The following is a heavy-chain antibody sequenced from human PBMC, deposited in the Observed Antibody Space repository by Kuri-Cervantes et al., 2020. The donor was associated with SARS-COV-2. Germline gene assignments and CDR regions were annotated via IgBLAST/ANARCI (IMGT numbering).Heavy chain of an antibody. V-gene: IGHV4-61*08. Sequence: GSLRLSCTVSGGSISSGDYYWSWIRQPPGKGLEWIGYIYYSGSTNYNPSLKSRVTISVDTSKNQFSLKLSSVTAADTAVYYCAREVEGSDAFDIWGQGTRVTVSS. CDR1: GGSISSGDYY. CDR2: IYYSGST. CDR3: AREVEGSDAFDI. J-gene: IGHJ3*02.